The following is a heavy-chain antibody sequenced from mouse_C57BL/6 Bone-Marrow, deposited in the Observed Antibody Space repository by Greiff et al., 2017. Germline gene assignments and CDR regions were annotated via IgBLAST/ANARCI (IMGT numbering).Heavy chain of an antibody. CDR1: GFTFSSYA. J-gene: IGHJ1*03. CDR3: TRDNYGSIFYWYFDV. V-gene: IGHV5-9-1*02. Sequence: VQLKESGEGLVKPGGSLKLSCAASGFTFSSYAMSWVRQTPEKRLEWVAYISSGGDYIYYADTVKGRFTISRDNARNTLYLQMSSLKSEDTAMYYCTRDNYGSIFYWYFDVWGTGTTVTVSS. CDR2: ISSGGDYI. D-gene: IGHD1-1*01.